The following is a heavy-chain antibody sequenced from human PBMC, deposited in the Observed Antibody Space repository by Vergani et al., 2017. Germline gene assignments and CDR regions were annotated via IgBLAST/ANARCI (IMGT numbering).Heavy chain of an antibody. CDR3: AKERFPMVRGVIYY. D-gene: IGHD3-10*01. V-gene: IGHV3-33*06. CDR2: TWYDGNNK. CDR1: GFTFNQYG. Sequence: QVQLVESGGGVVQPGRSLRLSCAASGFTFNQYGMHWVRQAPGKGLEWVAVTWYDGNNKQYADSVKGRFTISRDNSKSTMYLQMNSLRDEDTGVYYCAKERFPMVRGVIYYWGQGTLVTVSS. J-gene: IGHJ4*02.